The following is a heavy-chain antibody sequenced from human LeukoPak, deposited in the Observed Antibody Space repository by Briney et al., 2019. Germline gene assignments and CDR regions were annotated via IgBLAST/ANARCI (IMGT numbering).Heavy chain of an antibody. J-gene: IGHJ4*02. D-gene: IGHD6-13*01. CDR3: STENLIAAGYSFDY. CDR2: IKSKTDGGTT. V-gene: IGHV3-15*01. Sequence: GGSLRLSCAASGFTFSNAWMSWVRQAPGKGLEWVGRIKSKTDGGTTDYAAPVTSRFTISRDNSKNTLYLQMNSLKTEDTAVYYCSTENLIAAGYSFDYWGQGNLVTASS. CDR1: GFTFSNAW.